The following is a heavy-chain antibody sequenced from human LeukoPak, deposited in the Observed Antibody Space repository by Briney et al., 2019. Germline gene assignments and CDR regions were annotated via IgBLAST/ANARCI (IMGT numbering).Heavy chain of an antibody. Sequence: PSETLSLTCTVSGGSISSSYWSWIRQPPGKGLEWIGYIHYSGSTNYNPSLKSRVTISVDTSKNQFSLKLSSVTATDTAVYYCASGYYYDSSGSLSTFDYWGQGTLVTVSS. V-gene: IGHV4-59*08. J-gene: IGHJ4*02. CDR3: ASGYYYDSSGSLSTFDY. CDR1: GGSISSSY. D-gene: IGHD3-22*01. CDR2: IHYSGST.